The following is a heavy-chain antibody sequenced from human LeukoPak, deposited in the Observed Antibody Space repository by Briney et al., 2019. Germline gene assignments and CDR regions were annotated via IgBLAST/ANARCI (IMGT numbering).Heavy chain of an antibody. D-gene: IGHD1-26*01. CDR3: ARHSYTGSSWFFDY. J-gene: IGHJ4*02. CDR1: GYSISTGYY. CDR2: IYHSGNT. V-gene: IGHV4-38-2*01. Sequence: SETLSLTCAVSGYSISTGYYWGWIRQPPGKGLEWIGSIYHSGNTYYNPSLKSRVTISVDTSKNQFPLKLSSLTAADTAVYYCARHSYTGSSWFFDYWGQGTLVTVSS.